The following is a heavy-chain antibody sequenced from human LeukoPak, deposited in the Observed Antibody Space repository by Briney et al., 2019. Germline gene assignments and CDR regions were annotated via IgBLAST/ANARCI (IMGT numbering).Heavy chain of an antibody. D-gene: IGHD1-26*01. J-gene: IGHJ5*02. CDR3: ANWVGNWFDP. V-gene: IGHV4-4*07. CDR2: IYLGGSP. CDR1: GDSIDSSS. Sequence: PSETLSLTCTVFGDSIDSSSWSWIRQPVGKGLEWIGRIYLGGSPIYNPSLKSRVIMTVDTSKNQFLLRLRSVTAADTAIYYCANWVGNWFDPWGQGTLVTASS.